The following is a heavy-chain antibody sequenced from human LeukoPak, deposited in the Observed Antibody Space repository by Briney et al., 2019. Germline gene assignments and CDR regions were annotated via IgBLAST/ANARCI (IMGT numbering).Heavy chain of an antibody. CDR3: AREGCSSTSCHDYYYMDV. V-gene: IGHV3-23*01. D-gene: IGHD2-2*01. CDR1: GFTFSSYA. Sequence: GGSLRLSCAASGFTFSSYAMSWVRQAPGKGLEWVSAISGSGGSTYYADSVKGRFTISRDNAKNSLYLQMNSLRAEDTAVYYCAREGCSSTSCHDYYYMDVWGKGTTVTISS. CDR2: ISGSGGST. J-gene: IGHJ6*03.